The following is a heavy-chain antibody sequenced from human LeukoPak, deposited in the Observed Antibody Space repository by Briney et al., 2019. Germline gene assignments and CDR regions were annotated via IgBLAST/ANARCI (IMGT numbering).Heavy chain of an antibody. CDR3: ARVGYSYGYVDYYYGMDV. J-gene: IGHJ6*02. CDR1: GFTFSSYS. Sequence: GGSLRPSCAASGFTFSSYSMNWVRQAPGKGLEWVSSISSSSSYIYYADSVKGRFTISRDNAKNSLYLQMNSLRAEDTAVYYYARVGYSYGYVDYYYGMDVWGQGTTVTVSS. CDR2: ISSSSSYI. V-gene: IGHV3-21*01. D-gene: IGHD5-18*01.